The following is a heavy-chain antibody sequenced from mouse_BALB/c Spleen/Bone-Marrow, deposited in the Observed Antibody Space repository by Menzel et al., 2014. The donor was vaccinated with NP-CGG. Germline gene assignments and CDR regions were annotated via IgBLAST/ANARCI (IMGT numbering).Heavy chain of an antibody. V-gene: IGHV1S130*01. J-gene: IGHJ4*01. CDR3: ARIYYGNFYAMDY. Sequence: GSVLVRPGASVKPSCKASGYTFTSSWMHWAKQRPGQGLEWIGEIHPNSGNTNYNEKFKGKATLTVDTSSSTAYVDLSSLTSEDSAVYYCARIYYGNFYAMDYWGQGTSVTVSS. CDR2: IHPNSGNT. D-gene: IGHD2-1*01. CDR1: GYTFTSSW.